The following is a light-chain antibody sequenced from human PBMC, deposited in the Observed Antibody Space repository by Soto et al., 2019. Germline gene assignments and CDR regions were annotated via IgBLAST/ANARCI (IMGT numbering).Light chain of an antibody. CDR1: QSVSSN. CDR2: GAS. V-gene: IGKV3-15*01. J-gene: IGKJ1*01. CDR3: QQYNNWPPLWT. Sequence: EIVMTQSPATLSVSPGERATLSCRASQSVSSNLAWYQQKPGQAPRLLIYGASTRATGIPARFSGSGSGTEFTLTISSLQSEDFAVYCCQQYNNWPPLWTFGQGTKVDIK.